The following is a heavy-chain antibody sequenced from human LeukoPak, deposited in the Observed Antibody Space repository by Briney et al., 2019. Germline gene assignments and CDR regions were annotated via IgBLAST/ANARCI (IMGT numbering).Heavy chain of an antibody. CDR1: GFTFSSYA. CDR2: ISGSGGST. Sequence: GGSLRLSCAASGFTFSSYAMSWVRQAPGKGLEWVSAISGSGGSTYYADSVKGRFTISRDNSKNTLYLQMNSLRAEDTAVYYCAKGGEDVVVPAAISFWLDPWGQGTLVTVSS. CDR3: AKGGEDVVVPAAISFWLDP. J-gene: IGHJ5*02. V-gene: IGHV3-23*01. D-gene: IGHD2-2*02.